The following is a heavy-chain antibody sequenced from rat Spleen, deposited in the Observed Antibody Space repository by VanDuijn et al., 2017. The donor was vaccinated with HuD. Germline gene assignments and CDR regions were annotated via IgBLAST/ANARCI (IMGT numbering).Heavy chain of an antibody. Sequence: QVQLKESGPGLVQPSQTLSLTCTVSGFSLMDYSVHWVRQPPGKGLEWMGRMKYDGDTYYNSALKSRLSISKDTSKSQVFLKMNSLQTEDTATYYCASSYMPFDYWGQGVMVTVSS. CDR2: MKYDGDT. J-gene: IGHJ2*01. CDR3: ASSYMPFDY. V-gene: IGHV2S30*01. CDR1: GFSLMDYS. D-gene: IGHD1-2*01.